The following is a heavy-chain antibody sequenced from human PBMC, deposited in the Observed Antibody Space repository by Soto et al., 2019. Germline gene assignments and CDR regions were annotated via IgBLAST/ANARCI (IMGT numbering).Heavy chain of an antibody. D-gene: IGHD2-2*01. J-gene: IGHJ6*03. CDR3: ARAPGYYYMDV. CDR2: NHYSGGT. Sequence: QVQLQESGPGLVKPSETLSLTCAVSGVSISNYYWSWIRQPPGRGLEWIGYNHYSGGTNYNPSRTSRVTISLDTSKNQVLLKLSSVTAADTAVYYCARAPGYYYMDVWGKGTTATVSS. V-gene: IGHV4-59*12. CDR1: GVSISNYY.